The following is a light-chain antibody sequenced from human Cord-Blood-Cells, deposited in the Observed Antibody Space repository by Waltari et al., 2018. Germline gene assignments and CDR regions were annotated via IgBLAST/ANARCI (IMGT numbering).Light chain of an antibody. V-gene: IGLV3-1*01. CDR3: QAWDSSTAYV. CDR2: QDS. J-gene: IGLJ1*01. CDR1: KLGDQY. Sequence: SYELTQPPSVSVSPGQTASITCSGDKLGDQYACWYQQKPGQSPVRVIYQDSKRPSGIRERVSGYNSGNTATLTISGTQAMDEADYYCQAWDSSTAYVFGTGTKVTVL.